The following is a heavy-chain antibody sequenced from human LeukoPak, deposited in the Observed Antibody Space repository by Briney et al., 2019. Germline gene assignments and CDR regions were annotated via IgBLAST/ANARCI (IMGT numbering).Heavy chain of an antibody. Sequence: SETLSLTCTVSGGSISSYYWSWIRQPPGKGLEWIGYIYYSGSTNYNPSLKSRVTISVDTSKNQFSLKLSSVTAADTAVYYCARQAAAGSPPFDYWGQGTLVTVSS. J-gene: IGHJ4*02. CDR3: ARQAAAGSPPFDY. CDR2: IYYSGST. CDR1: GGSISSYY. D-gene: IGHD6-13*01. V-gene: IGHV4-59*01.